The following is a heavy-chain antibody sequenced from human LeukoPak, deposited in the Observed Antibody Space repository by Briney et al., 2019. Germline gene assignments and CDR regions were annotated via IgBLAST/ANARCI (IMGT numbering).Heavy chain of an antibody. V-gene: IGHV3-74*03. CDR1: GFILSDYW. CDR3: AKGGHKLDIQATRYYYGVDD. Sequence: GGSLRLSCAASGFILSDYWMHWVRQRPGGGLAHVSRIENDGSRTVYADSVKGRFTVSRDDAKNTMYLQMNSLRAEDTAIYYCAKGGHKLDIQATRYYYGVDDWGQGTTVTVSS. J-gene: IGHJ6*02. CDR2: IENDGSRT. D-gene: IGHD5-12*01.